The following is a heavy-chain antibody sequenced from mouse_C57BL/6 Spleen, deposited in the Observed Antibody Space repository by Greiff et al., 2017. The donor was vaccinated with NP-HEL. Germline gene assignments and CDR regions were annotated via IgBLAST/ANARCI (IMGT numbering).Heavy chain of an antibody. Sequence: EVKLMESGPGLVKPSQSLSLTCSVTGYSITSGYYWNWIRQFPGNKLEWMGYISYDGSNNYNPSLKNRISITRDTSKNQFFLKLNSVTTEDTATYYCARDYYYGSEAYWGQGTLVTVSA. CDR2: ISYDGSN. CDR3: ARDYYYGSEAY. J-gene: IGHJ3*01. D-gene: IGHD1-1*01. CDR1: GYSITSGYY. V-gene: IGHV3-6*01.